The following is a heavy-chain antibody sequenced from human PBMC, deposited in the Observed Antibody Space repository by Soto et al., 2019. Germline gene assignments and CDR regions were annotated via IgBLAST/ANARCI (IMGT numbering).Heavy chain of an antibody. D-gene: IGHD6-19*01. CDR1: GGTLSSYA. V-gene: IGHV1-69*01. CDR2: IIPIFGTA. J-gene: IGHJ3*02. Sequence: SVKVACKASGGTLSSYAISWVREAPVQGLEWMGGIIPIFGTANYAQKFQGRVTITADESTSTAYMELSSLRSEDTAVYYCARPPVAGTTHDAFDIWGQGTMVTVSS. CDR3: ARPPVAGTTHDAFDI.